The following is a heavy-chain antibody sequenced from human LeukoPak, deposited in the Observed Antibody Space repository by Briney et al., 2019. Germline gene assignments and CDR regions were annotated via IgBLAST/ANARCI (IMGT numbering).Heavy chain of an antibody. CDR2: MNPNSGNT. CDR1: GYTFTSYG. Sequence: ASVKVSCKASGYTFTSYGINWVRQATGQGLEWMGCMNPNSGNTGYAQKFQGRVTMTRNTSISTAYMELSSLRSEDTAVYYCARDIGDCSSLSCYNHYYYMHVWGKGTTVTVSS. V-gene: IGHV1-8*01. D-gene: IGHD2-2*02. CDR3: ARDIGDCSSLSCYNHYYYMHV. J-gene: IGHJ6*03.